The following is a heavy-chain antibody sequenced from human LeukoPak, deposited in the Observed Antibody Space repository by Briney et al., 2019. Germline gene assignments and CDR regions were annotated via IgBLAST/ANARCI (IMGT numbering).Heavy chain of an antibody. CDR2: MYYSGST. CDR1: GGSIGSSSYY. J-gene: IGHJ4*02. CDR3: ARNGGYSYGLDY. D-gene: IGHD5-18*01. Sequence: SETLSLTCTVSGGSIGSSSYYWGWIRQPPGKGLGWFGRMYYSGSTYYNPSLKSRVTISVDTSKNQFSLKLSSVTAAVTAVYYCARNGGYSYGLDYWGQGTLVTVSS. V-gene: IGHV4-39*07.